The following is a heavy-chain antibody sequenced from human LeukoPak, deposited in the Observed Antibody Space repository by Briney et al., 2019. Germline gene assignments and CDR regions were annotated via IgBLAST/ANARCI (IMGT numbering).Heavy chain of an antibody. V-gene: IGHV1-2*02. CDR3: ARESYRTGQFDY. J-gene: IGHJ4*02. CDR1: GYTFTGYY. CDR2: INPNSGGT. D-gene: IGHD1-14*01. Sequence: ASVKVSCKASGYTFTGYYMHWVRQAPGQGLEWMGWINPNSGGTNYAQKFQGRVTMTRDTSISTAYMELRSLRSDDTAVYYCARESYRTGQFDYWGQGTLVTVSS.